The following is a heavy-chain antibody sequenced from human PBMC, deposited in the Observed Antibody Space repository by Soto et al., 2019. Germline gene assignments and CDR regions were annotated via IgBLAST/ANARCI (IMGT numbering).Heavy chain of an antibody. J-gene: IGHJ4*02. Sequence: PSETLSLTCAVSGDSISSDNYWGWIRQPPGQGLEWIGIINDSGTTYYNPSLKSRVTISVDTSKNQFALKVSSVIAADTAMYYCARVYSGNYPDYWGQGTLVTVSS. CDR1: GDSISSDNY. CDR3: ARVYSGNYPDY. V-gene: IGHV4-38-2*01. D-gene: IGHD1-26*01. CDR2: INDSGTT.